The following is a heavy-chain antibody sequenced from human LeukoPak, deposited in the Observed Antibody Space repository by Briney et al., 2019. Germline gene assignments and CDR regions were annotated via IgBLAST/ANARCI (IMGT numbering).Heavy chain of an antibody. D-gene: IGHD3-3*01. J-gene: IGHJ6*03. CDR2: MSGIGDSS. CDR3: AKMEGQRLYDYCMDV. CDR1: GFAFSNFA. Sequence: GGSLRLSCAASGFAFSNFAMSWVRQAPGKGLEWVSGMSGIGDSSYYADSVKGRFTISRDNSKNALYLQMNSLRADDTALYYCAKMEGQRLYDYCMDVWGKGTTVTVSS. V-gene: IGHV3-23*01.